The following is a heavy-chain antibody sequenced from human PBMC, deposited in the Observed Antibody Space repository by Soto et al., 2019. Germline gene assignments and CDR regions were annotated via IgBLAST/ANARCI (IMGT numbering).Heavy chain of an antibody. CDR2: VSHDGRNT. Sequence: PGGSLRVSCAAAGFTFSDYAMHWVRQAPGKGLEWVAVVSHDGRNTHYADSVKGRFTISRDSSKNTVSLEMTSLRAEDTAVYYCAKGGRQWLVTSDFNYWGQGALVTVSS. V-gene: IGHV3-30*18. D-gene: IGHD6-19*01. CDR1: GFTFSDYA. CDR3: AKGGRQWLVTSDFNY. J-gene: IGHJ4*02.